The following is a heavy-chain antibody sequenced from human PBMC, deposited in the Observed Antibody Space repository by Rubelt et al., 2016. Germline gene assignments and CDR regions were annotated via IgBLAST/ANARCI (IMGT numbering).Heavy chain of an antibody. Sequence: EVQLVESGGGLVQPGGSLTLSCAASGFTVSSNYMSWVRQAPGKGLEWVSVIYSGGSKYYAASVKGRFTISRHNSKNTVFLQMNSLRVDDTAVYYCISYVWGQGTMVTVSS. V-gene: IGHV3-66*01. CDR3: ISYV. J-gene: IGHJ3*01. CDR1: GFTVSSNY. CDR2: IYSGGSK.